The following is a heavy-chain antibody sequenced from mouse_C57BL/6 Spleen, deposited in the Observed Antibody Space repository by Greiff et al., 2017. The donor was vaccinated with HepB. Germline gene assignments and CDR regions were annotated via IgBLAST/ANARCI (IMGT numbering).Heavy chain of an antibody. CDR3: ARKGGGSSFYWYFDV. Sequence: QVQLQQPGAELVKPGASVKMSCKASGYTFTSYWITWVKQRPGQGLEWIGEIYPGSGSTNYNEKFKGKATLTVDKSSSTAYMQLSSLTSEDSAVYFCARKGGGSSFYWYFDVWGTGTTVTVSS. CDR2: IYPGSGST. V-gene: IGHV1-55*01. CDR1: GYTFTSYW. J-gene: IGHJ1*03. D-gene: IGHD1-1*01.